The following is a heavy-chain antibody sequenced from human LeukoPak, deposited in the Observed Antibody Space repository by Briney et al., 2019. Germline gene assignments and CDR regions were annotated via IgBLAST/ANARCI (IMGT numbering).Heavy chain of an antibody. D-gene: IGHD3-22*01. CDR1: GYSISSGYY. CDR2: IYHSGST. J-gene: IGHJ3*02. CDR3: ARGRRVTYYYDSSGDNDAFDI. Sequence: PSGTLSLTCTVSGYSISSGYYWGWIRQPPGKGLEWIGSIYHSGSTYYNPSLKSRVTISVDTSKNQFSLKLSSVTAADTAVYYCARGRRVTYYYDSSGDNDAFDIWGQGTMVTVSS. V-gene: IGHV4-38-2*02.